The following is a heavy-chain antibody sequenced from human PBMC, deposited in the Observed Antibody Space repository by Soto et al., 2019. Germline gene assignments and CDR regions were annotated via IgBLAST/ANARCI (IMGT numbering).Heavy chain of an antibody. Sequence: EVQLVESGGGLVQPGGSLRLSCAASGFTFSDNYMDWVRQAPGKGLEWVGRTRNKANSYDTEYAASVKGRFTISRDDSKNSLYLQMNSLKTEDTAVYYCASSLGYCSSTTCHHYYFDYWGQGTLVTVSS. J-gene: IGHJ4*02. D-gene: IGHD2-2*01. CDR2: TRNKANSYDT. CDR3: ASSLGYCSSTTCHHYYFDY. V-gene: IGHV3-72*01. CDR1: GFTFSDNY.